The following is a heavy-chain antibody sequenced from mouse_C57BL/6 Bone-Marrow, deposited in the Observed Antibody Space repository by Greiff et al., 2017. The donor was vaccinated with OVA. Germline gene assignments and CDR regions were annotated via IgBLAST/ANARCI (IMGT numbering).Heavy chain of an antibody. V-gene: IGHV1-53*01. J-gene: IGHJ3*01. CDR1: GYTFTSYW. D-gene: IGHD2-1*01. Sequence: VKLQQPGTELVKPGASVKLSCKASGYTFTSYWMHWVKQRPGQGLEWIGNINPSNGGTNYNEKFKSKATLTVDKSSSTAYMQLSSLTSEDSAVYYCARGRIYYGNYEGFAYWGQGTLVTVSA. CDR3: ARGRIYYGNYEGFAY. CDR2: INPSNGGT.